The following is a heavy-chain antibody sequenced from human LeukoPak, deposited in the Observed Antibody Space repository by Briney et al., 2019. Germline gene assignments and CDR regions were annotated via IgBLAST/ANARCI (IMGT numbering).Heavy chain of an antibody. V-gene: IGHV3-23*01. D-gene: IGHD5-12*01. Sequence: GGSLRLSCAASGFTFSTYAMDWVRQAPGKGLEWVSVISGSGDSTYYADSVKGRFTISRDNSKNTLYLQLSSLRAEETAVYYCAKVIFSGYGPADYWGQGTLVTVSS. CDR2: ISGSGDST. CDR1: GFTFSTYA. J-gene: IGHJ4*02. CDR3: AKVIFSGYGPADY.